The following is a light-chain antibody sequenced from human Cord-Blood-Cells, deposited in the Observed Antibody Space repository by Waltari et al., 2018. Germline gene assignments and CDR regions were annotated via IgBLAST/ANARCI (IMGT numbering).Light chain of an antibody. CDR1: QSISSW. CDR3: QQYNSYST. Sequence: DIQMPQSPSTLSASVGERVTITCRASQSISSWLAWYQQKPGKAPKLLIYDASSLESGVPSRFSGSGSGTEFTLTISSLQPDDFATYYCQQYNSYSTFGGGTKVEIK. J-gene: IGKJ4*01. V-gene: IGKV1-5*01. CDR2: DAS.